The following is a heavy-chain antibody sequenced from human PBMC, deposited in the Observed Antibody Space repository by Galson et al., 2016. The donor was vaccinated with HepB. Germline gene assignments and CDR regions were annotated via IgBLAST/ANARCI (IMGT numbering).Heavy chain of an antibody. J-gene: IGHJ4*02. CDR1: GYTFINYF. V-gene: IGHV1-46*01. Sequence: SVKVSCKASGYTFINYFLHWVRQAPGQGPEWMGIINPSSGGSANFAQKFQGRVSMTSDRSTSTVYMELSSLRSEDTAVYYCARHWSGSSDYWGQGTLVTVSS. CDR2: INPSSGGSA. D-gene: IGHD1-26*01. CDR3: ARHWSGSSDY.